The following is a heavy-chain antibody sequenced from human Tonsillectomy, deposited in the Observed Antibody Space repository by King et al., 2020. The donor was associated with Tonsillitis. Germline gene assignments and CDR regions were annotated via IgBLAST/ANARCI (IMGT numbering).Heavy chain of an antibody. D-gene: IGHD3-3*01. CDR1: GFTFSSYA. V-gene: IGHV3-30*02. Sequence: VQLVQSGGGVVQPGGSLRLSCAASGFTFSSYAMHWVRQTPGKGLEWVTFIRYDGSHKYYADSVKGRFTISRDNSKNTLYLQMNSLRADDTAVYYCAKAWSGWAFDYWGQGSPVTVSS. J-gene: IGHJ4*02. CDR3: AKAWSGWAFDY. CDR2: IRYDGSHK.